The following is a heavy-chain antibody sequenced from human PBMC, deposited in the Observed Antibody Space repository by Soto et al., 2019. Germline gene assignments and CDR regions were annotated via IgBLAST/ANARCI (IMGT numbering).Heavy chain of an antibody. CDR2: IYYSGST. V-gene: IGHV4-39*01. D-gene: IGHD3-10*01. J-gene: IGHJ3*02. CDR3: ATYGSGSYYXGGGGFGALDI. CDR1: GGSISSSSYY. Sequence: PSETLSLTCTVSGGSISSSSYYWGWIRQPPGKGLEWIGSIYYSGSTYYNPSLKSRVTISVDTSKNQFSLKLSSVTAADTAVYYCATYGSGSYYXGGGGFGALDIWGKETMVIVS.